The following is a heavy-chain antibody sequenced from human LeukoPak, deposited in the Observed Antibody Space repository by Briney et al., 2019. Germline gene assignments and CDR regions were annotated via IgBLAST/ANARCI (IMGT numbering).Heavy chain of an antibody. CDR3: ARIQGYDSSGYYPDNWSDP. D-gene: IGHD3-22*01. CDR1: GGSISSYY. Sequence: SETLSLTCTVSGGSISSYYWSWIRQPPGKGLEWIGYIYYSGSTNYNPSLKSRVTISVDTSKNQFSLKLSSVTAADTAVYYCARIQGYDSSGYYPDNWSDPWGQGTLVTVSS. J-gene: IGHJ5*02. V-gene: IGHV4-59*01. CDR2: IYYSGST.